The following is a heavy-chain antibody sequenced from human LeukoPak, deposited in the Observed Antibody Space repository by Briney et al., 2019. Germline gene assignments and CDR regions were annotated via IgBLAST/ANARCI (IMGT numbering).Heavy chain of an antibody. J-gene: IGHJ4*02. V-gene: IGHV3-23*01. CDR2: ISGSGGST. Sequence: GGSLRLSCAASGFTFSSYAMSWVRQAPGKGLEWVSAISGSGGSTYYADSVKGRFTISRDNSKNTPYLQMNSLRAEDTAVYYCAKSTWQQKISNFDYWGQGTLVTVSS. CDR1: GFTFSSYA. CDR3: AKSTWQQKISNFDY. D-gene: IGHD6-13*01.